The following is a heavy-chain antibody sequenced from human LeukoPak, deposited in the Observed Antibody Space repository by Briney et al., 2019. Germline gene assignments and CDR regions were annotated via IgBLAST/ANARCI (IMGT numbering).Heavy chain of an antibody. CDR1: GGSISSYY. V-gene: IGHV4-59*01. CDR3: ARDSGTTGEVKFDP. D-gene: IGHD3-10*01. CDR2: IYYSGST. Sequence: SETLSLTCTVSGGSISSYYWSWIRQPPGKGLEWIGNIYYSGSTNYNPSLKSRVTISVDTSKNQFSLKLSSVTAADTAVYYCARDSGTTGEVKFDPWGQGTLVTVSS. J-gene: IGHJ5*02.